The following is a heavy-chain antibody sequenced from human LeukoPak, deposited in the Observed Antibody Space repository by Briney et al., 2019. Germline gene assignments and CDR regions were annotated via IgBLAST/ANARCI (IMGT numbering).Heavy chain of an antibody. CDR2: ISWNSGSI. CDR1: GFTFDDYA. V-gene: IGHV3-9*01. J-gene: IGHJ4*02. CDR3: AKAYSGSYHYYFDY. Sequence: PGGSLRLSCAASGFTFDDYAMHWVRQAPGKGLEWVSGISWNSGSIGYADSVKGRFTISRDNAKNSLYLQMNSLRAEDTALYYCAKAYSGSYHYYFDYWGRGTLVTVSS. D-gene: IGHD1-26*01.